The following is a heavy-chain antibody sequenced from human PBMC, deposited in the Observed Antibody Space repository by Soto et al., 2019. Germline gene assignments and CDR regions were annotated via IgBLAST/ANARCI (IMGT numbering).Heavy chain of an antibody. Sequence: TLSLTCSVSGGSINSYWWSWIRQPAGKGLEWIGRVYSSGTTDYNPSLNSRATLSVETSKNQFSLKLSSVTAADTAVYYCARDIGSYAYGEGYWGQGIQVTVSS. D-gene: IGHD3-10*01. CDR2: VYSSGTT. V-gene: IGHV4-4*07. CDR1: GGSINSYW. CDR3: ARDIGSYAYGEGY. J-gene: IGHJ4*02.